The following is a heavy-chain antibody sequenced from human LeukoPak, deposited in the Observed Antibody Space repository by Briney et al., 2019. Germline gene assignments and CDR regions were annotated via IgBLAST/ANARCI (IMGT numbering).Heavy chain of an antibody. V-gene: IGHV4-59*01. J-gene: IGHJ4*02. Sequence: SETLSLTCTVSGGSISSYYWSWIRQPPGKGLEWIGYIYYSGSTNYNPSLKSRVTISVDTSNNQFSLTLSSVTAAGTAVYYCARAGPRRDGHNADYWGQGTLVTVSS. CDR2: IYYSGST. CDR3: ARAGPRRDGHNADY. D-gene: IGHD5-24*01. CDR1: GGSISSYY.